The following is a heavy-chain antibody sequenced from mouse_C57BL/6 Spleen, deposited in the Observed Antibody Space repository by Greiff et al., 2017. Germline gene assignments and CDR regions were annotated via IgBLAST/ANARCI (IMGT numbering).Heavy chain of an antibody. J-gene: IGHJ1*03. CDR2: IHPNSGST. CDR1: GYTFTSYW. CDR3: ARWGDYDGWYFDV. Sequence: QVQLQQPGAELVKPGASVKLSCKASGYTFTSYWMHWVKQRPGQGLEWIGMIHPNSGSTNYNEKFKSKATLTVDKSSSTAYMQLSSLTSEDSAVYYCARWGDYDGWYFDVWGTGTTVTVSS. V-gene: IGHV1-64*01. D-gene: IGHD2-4*01.